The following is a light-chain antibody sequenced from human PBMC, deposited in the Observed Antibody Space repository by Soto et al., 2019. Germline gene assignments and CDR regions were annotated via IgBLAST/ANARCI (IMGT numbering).Light chain of an antibody. Sequence: DIQMTQSPSSLSASVGDRVTITCRASQFISTYLNWYQQKPGKAPNLLIYGASSLQSGVPSRFSGRGSGTDFTLAIGSLQPEDFGIYYCQQSYITPATFGQGTKLEIK. J-gene: IGKJ2*01. CDR2: GAS. CDR3: QQSYITPAT. V-gene: IGKV1-39*01. CDR1: QFISTY.